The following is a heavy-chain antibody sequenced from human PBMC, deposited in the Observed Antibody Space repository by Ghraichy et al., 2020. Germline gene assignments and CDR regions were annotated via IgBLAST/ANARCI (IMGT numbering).Heavy chain of an antibody. CDR1: GGSVSGSYY. CDR2: IYHSGST. J-gene: IGHJ6*02. CDR3: ARVATPGDYYFYGMGV. V-gene: IGHV4-61*01. Sequence: SETLSLTCTVSGGSVSGSYYWSWIRLHPGKGLEWIGYIYHSGSTNYNPSLKSRVTISLDTSKNQFSLRLSSVTAADTAVYYCARVATPGDYYFYGMGVWGQGTTVTVSS. D-gene: IGHD3-10*01.